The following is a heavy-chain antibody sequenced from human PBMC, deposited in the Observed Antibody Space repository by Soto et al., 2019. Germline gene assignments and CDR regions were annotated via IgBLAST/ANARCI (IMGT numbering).Heavy chain of an antibody. J-gene: IGHJ4*02. Sequence: QVQLVQSGAEVKKPGSSVKVSCKASGGTFSSYAISWVRQAPGQGLEWMGGIIPIFGTANYAQKFQGRVTITADESTSTAYRELSSLRSEDTAVYYCASDSSSSGRRKSEIDYWGQGTLVTVSS. D-gene: IGHD6-6*01. CDR2: IIPIFGTA. CDR1: GGTFSSYA. CDR3: ASDSSSSGRRKSEIDY. V-gene: IGHV1-69*12.